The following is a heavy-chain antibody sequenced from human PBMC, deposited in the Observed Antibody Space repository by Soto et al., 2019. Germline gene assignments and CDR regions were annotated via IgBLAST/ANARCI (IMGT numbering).Heavy chain of an antibody. CDR1: GGSISSYY. CDR2: IYYSGST. V-gene: IGHV4-59*01. D-gene: IGHD3-10*01. CDR3: ARVNRGVRGAIAP. Sequence: QVQLQESGPGLVKPSETLSLTCTVSGGSISSYYWSWIRQPPGKGLEWIGYIYYSGSTNYNPSLKSRVTISVDTSKNQCSLKLSSVTAADTAVYYCARVNRGVRGAIAPWGQGTLVTVSS. J-gene: IGHJ5*02.